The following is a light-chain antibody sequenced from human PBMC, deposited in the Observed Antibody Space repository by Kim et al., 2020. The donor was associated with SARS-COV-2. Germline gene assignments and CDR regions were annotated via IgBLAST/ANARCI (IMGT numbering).Light chain of an antibody. CDR1: QGISSY. CDR2: AAS. J-gene: IGKJ3*01. CDR3: QQLKSYPFT. Sequence: ASVGDRVTLTCRASQGISSYLAWYQQKPGKAPKLLIYAASTLQGGVPSRFSGSGSGTEFTLTISSLQPEDFASYYCQQLKSYPFTFGPGTKVDIK. V-gene: IGKV1-9*01.